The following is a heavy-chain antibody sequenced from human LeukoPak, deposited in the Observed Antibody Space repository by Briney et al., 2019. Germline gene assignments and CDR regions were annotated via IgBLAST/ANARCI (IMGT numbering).Heavy chain of an antibody. D-gene: IGHD3-16*01. Sequence: PGGSLRLSCAASGFTVSSNYMSWVRQAPGKGLEWVANINQDGSEKYYVDSVKGRFTLSRDNAKNSLYLQINSLRAEDTAVYYCARDRNEGGGFDYWGQGTLVTVSS. CDR1: GFTVSSNY. V-gene: IGHV3-7*04. CDR3: ARDRNEGGGFDY. CDR2: INQDGSEK. J-gene: IGHJ4*02.